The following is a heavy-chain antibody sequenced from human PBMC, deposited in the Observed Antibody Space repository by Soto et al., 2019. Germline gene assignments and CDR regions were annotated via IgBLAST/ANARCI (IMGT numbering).Heavy chain of an antibody. D-gene: IGHD2-15*01. Sequence: GGSLRLSCAASGLTFSDYYISWIRQAPGKGLEWVSYISSSSSYTNYGDSVKGRFTISRDNAKNSLYLQMNSLRAEDTAVYYCARNPGYCSGGSCYSDYWGQATLVTVSS. CDR1: GLTFSDYY. CDR2: ISSSSSYT. V-gene: IGHV3-11*06. J-gene: IGHJ4*02. CDR3: ARNPGYCSGGSCYSDY.